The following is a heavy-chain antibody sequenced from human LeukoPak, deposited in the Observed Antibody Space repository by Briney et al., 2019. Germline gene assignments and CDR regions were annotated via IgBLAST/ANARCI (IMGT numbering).Heavy chain of an antibody. V-gene: IGHV3-53*01. CDR3: ARSITFSPDFDY. CDR1: GFTVSSNY. J-gene: IGHJ4*02. D-gene: IGHD2/OR15-2a*01. Sequence: SGGSLRLSCAASGFTVSSNYMSWVRQAPGKGLEWVSVIYSGGSTYYADPVKGRFTISRDNSKNTLYLQMNSLRAEDTAVYYCARSITFSPDFDYWGQGTLVTVSS. CDR2: IYSGGST.